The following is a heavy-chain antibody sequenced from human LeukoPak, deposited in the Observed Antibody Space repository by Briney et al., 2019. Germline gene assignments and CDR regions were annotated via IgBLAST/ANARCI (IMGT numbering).Heavy chain of an antibody. V-gene: IGHV3-23*01. CDR1: GFTFSSYA. D-gene: IGHD6-13*01. CDR3: AKGDSNSPAVFDY. Sequence: QPGGSLILSCAASGFTFSSYAMTWVRQAPGKGLEGVSTIAGSGDSTYYADSVKGRFSISRDNSKTTLYLQMNSRRAEDTAIYYCAKGDSNSPAVFDYWGQGTLVTVSS. CDR2: IAGSGDST. J-gene: IGHJ4*02.